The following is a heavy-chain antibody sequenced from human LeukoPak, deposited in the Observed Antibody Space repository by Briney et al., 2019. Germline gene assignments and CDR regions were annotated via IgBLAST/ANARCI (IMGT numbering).Heavy chain of an antibody. V-gene: IGHV3-11*04. CDR3: SRDPRPCDY. J-gene: IGHJ4*02. CDR2: ISGSGSVI. Sequence: KPGGSLRLSCAASGFTFSDYYMTWIRHAPGKGLETVAYISGSGSVIVYADSVKGRFTISRDNAQNSLYLQMNSLRDEDTAVYYCSRDPRPCDYWGQGTLVTVSS. CDR1: GFTFSDYY.